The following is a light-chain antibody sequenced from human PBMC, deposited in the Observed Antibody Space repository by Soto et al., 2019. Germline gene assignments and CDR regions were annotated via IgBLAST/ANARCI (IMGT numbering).Light chain of an antibody. J-gene: IGLJ3*02. Sequence: QSALTQPASVSGSPGQSITISCTGTSSDIGGGYNYVSWYQQHPGKAPKLMIYEVNNRPSGVSNRFSGSKSGNTASLTISGLQAEDETDYYCSSYTTNSTLVFGGGTKVTVL. CDR3: SSYTTNSTLV. V-gene: IGLV2-14*01. CDR2: EVN. CDR1: SSDIGGGYNY.